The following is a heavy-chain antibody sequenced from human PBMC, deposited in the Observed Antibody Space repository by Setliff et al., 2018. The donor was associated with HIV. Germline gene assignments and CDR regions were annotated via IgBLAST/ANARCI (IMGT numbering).Heavy chain of an antibody. Sequence: GGSLRLSCAASGFSFSSYSMNWVRQAPGKGLEWVSYISGYSDTIYYADSVKGRFTISRDNAKNSLYLQMNSLRAEDTAVYYGVVGHYRSSFGWGQGTMVTVSS. D-gene: IGHD3-10*01. CDR3: VVGHYRSSFG. CDR1: GFSFSSYS. CDR2: ISGYSDTI. V-gene: IGHV3-48*01. J-gene: IGHJ4*02.